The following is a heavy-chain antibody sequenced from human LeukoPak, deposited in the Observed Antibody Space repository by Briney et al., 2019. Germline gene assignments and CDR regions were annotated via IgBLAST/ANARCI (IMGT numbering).Heavy chain of an antibody. D-gene: IGHD3-22*01. J-gene: IGHJ5*02. CDR2: IIPIFGTA. CDR1: GGTFSSYA. CDR3: ARQYYYDSSGYNHNWFDP. Sequence: GASVKVSCKASGGTFSSYAISWVRQAPGQGLEWMGGIIPIFGTANYAQKFQGGVTITADESTSTAYMELSSLRSEDTAVYYCARQYYYDSSGYNHNWFDPWGQGTLVTVS. V-gene: IGHV1-69*13.